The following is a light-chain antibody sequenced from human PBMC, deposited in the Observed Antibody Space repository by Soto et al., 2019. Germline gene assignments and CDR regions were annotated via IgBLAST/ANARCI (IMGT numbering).Light chain of an antibody. CDR1: SSDVGGYNY. CDR3: SSYAASNNLGV. Sequence: QSALTQPPSASGSPGQSVTISCIGTSSDVGGYNYVSWYQQHPGKAPKLMIYEVSKRPSGVPDRFSGSKSGNTASLTVSGLQAEDEDDYYGSSYAASNNLGVFGGGTKLTVL. V-gene: IGLV2-8*01. CDR2: EVS. J-gene: IGLJ2*01.